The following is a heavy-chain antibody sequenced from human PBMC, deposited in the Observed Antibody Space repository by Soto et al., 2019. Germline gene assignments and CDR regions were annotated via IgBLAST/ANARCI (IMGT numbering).Heavy chain of an antibody. CDR2: IYHSGSI. CDR1: GYSISSGYY. J-gene: IGHJ4*02. D-gene: IGHD4-17*01. CDR3: ASPPDGDYHY. V-gene: IGHV4-38-2*02. Sequence: SETLSLTCTVSGYSISSGYYWGWIRQPPGKGLEWIGSIYHSGSIYYNPSLKSRVTISVDTSKNQFSLKLSSVTAADTAVYYCASPPDGDYHYWGQGTLVTVSS.